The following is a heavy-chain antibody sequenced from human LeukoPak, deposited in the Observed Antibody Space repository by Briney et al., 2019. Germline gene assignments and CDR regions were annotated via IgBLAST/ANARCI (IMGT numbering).Heavy chain of an antibody. CDR3: ASFSTGADDY. J-gene: IGHJ4*02. CDR2: IWYDGNNK. Sequence: GRSLRLSCAASGFTFSNYGMHWVRQAPGKGLEWVAVIWYDGNNKYYAASVKGRFTISRDNSKNTLYLQMNSLRVEDTAVYYCASFSTGADDYWGQGTLVTVSS. CDR1: GFTFSNYG. V-gene: IGHV3-33*01. D-gene: IGHD3/OR15-3a*01.